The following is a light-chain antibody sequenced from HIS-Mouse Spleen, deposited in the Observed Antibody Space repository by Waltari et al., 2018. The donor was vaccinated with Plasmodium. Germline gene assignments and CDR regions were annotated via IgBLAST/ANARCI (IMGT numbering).Light chain of an antibody. Sequence: SYELTQPPSVSVSPGQTARFTCSGDALPKKYAYWYQEKSGQAPVLVIYEDSKRPTGSRERFSGSSAGTMATLTISGAKVEDEADYYCYSTDSSGNHRVFGGGTKLTVL. CDR2: EDS. CDR3: YSTDSSGNHRV. J-gene: IGLJ3*02. CDR1: ALPKKY. V-gene: IGLV3-10*01.